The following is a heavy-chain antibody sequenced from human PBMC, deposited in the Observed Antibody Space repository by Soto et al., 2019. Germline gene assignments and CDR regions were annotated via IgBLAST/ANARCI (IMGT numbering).Heavy chain of an antibody. CDR3: ARQRTSVVTQAYFDV. Sequence: SETLSLTCTVTGDSISSRSYYWGWIRQPPGKGLEWIGSIYYSGSTYNNPSLRSRVSMSIDTSKDQFSLKLKSVTAADTALYFCARQRTSVVTQAYFDVWGPGFLVTVS. D-gene: IGHD2-21*02. CDR2: IYYSGST. CDR1: GDSISSRSYY. V-gene: IGHV4-39*01. J-gene: IGHJ4*02.